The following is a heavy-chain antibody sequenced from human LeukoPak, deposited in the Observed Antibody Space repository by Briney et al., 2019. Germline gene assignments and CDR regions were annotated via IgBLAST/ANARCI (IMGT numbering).Heavy chain of an antibody. CDR2: ISSSGSYI. CDR1: TFTFSSYS. J-gene: IGHJ3*02. CDR3: ARAIVGFDAFDI. Sequence: GGSLRLSCAASTFTFSSYSMIWVRQAPGKGLEWVSSISSSGSYIYYADSVKGRFTISRDNAKNSLYLQMNSLRAEDTAVYYCARAIVGFDAFDIWGQGTMVTVSS. V-gene: IGHV3-21*01. D-gene: IGHD2-21*01.